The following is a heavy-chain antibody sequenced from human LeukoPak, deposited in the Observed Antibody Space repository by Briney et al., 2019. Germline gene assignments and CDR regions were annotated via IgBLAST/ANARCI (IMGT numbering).Heavy chain of an antibody. CDR1: GFTVSSNY. CDR3: ARSGYSSGWPFDY. Sequence: GGSLSLPCAASGFTVSSNYMIWFRQAPGKGLEWGSDIYNGGSTYYADSVKGRFTISRDKSKNTLYLQMNSLRAEDTAVYYCARSGYSSGWPFDYWGQGTLVTVSS. J-gene: IGHJ4*02. D-gene: IGHD6-19*01. V-gene: IGHV3-53*01. CDR2: IYNGGST.